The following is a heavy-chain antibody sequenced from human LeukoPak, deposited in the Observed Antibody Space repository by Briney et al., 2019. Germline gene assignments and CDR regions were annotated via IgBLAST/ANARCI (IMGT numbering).Heavy chain of an antibody. Sequence: PGGSLRLSCAASGFTFSTYSMNWVRQAPGKGLEWVSSISSNNRYIYYADSVKGRFTISRDNAKNSLYLQMNSLRAEDTAMYYCARGSRAVRWYFDLWGRGTLVTVSS. V-gene: IGHV3-21*01. CDR3: ARGSRAVRWYFDL. J-gene: IGHJ2*01. CDR2: ISSNNRYI. CDR1: GFTFSTYS. D-gene: IGHD6-19*01.